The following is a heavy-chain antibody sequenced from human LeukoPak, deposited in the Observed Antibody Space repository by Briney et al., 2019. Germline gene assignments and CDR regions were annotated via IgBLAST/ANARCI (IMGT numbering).Heavy chain of an antibody. CDR2: IYSGGST. V-gene: IGHV3-53*01. Sequence: GGSLRLSCAASGFTVSSNYMSWVRQAPGKGLEWVSIIYSGGSTHYADSVKGRFTISRDNSKNTLYLQINSLRAEDTAVYYCAKDYKVRSGEPPIDYWGQGTLVTVSS. CDR1: GFTVSSNY. J-gene: IGHJ4*02. CDR3: AKDYKVRSGEPPIDY. D-gene: IGHD7-27*01.